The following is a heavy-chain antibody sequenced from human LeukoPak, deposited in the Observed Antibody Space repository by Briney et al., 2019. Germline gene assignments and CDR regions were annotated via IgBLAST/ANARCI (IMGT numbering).Heavy chain of an antibody. CDR3: AKDPEPEAAAGSFDY. Sequence: GGSLRLSCAASGFTFSSYAMSWVRQAPGKGLEWVSAISGSGGSTYCADSVKGRFTISRDNSKNTLYLQMNSLRAEDTAVYYCAKDPEPEAAAGSFDYWGQGTLVTVSS. V-gene: IGHV3-23*01. D-gene: IGHD6-13*01. J-gene: IGHJ4*02. CDR1: GFTFSSYA. CDR2: ISGSGGST.